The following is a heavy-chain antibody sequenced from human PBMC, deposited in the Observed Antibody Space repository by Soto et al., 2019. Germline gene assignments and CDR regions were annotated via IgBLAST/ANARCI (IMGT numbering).Heavy chain of an antibody. V-gene: IGHV3-23*01. Sequence: PGGSLRLSCAASGFTLSSYAMSWVRQAPGKGLEWVSAISGSGGSTYYADSVKGRFTISRDNSKNTLYLQMNSLRAEDTAVYYCAKGILSIAARFLVDYWGQGTLVTVSS. CDR2: ISGSGGST. J-gene: IGHJ4*02. D-gene: IGHD6-6*01. CDR3: AKGILSIAARFLVDY. CDR1: GFTLSSYA.